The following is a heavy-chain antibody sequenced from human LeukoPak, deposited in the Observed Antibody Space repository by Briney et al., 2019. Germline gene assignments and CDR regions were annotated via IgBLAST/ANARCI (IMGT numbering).Heavy chain of an antibody. V-gene: IGHV3-21*01. J-gene: IGHJ4*02. D-gene: IGHD3-9*01. CDR3: AREMYDVLSGYFLPDY. CDR2: ISSGGSYV. Sequence: GGSLRLSCAAAGFTFGSYSMSWVRQAPGRGLEWVSSISSGGSYVYYADSLKGRFTISRDNVSNTLYLQINSLRAEDTAVFYCAREMYDVLSGYFLPDYWGQGTLVTVSS. CDR1: GFTFGSYS.